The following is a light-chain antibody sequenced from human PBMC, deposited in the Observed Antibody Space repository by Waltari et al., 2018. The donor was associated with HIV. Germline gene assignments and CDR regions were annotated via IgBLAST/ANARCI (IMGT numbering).Light chain of an antibody. J-gene: IGLJ2*01. CDR3: CSYATSSTLV. CDR2: EGN. Sequence: QYALTQHASVSGSPGQTITISGTGTSSDVGYYGLVSWYQQHPRKAPKLMIYEGNKRPSGISNRFSCSKSGNSASLTISVLQAEDDADYYCCSYATSSTLVFGGGTNLTVL. CDR1: SSDVGYYGL. V-gene: IGLV2-23*01.